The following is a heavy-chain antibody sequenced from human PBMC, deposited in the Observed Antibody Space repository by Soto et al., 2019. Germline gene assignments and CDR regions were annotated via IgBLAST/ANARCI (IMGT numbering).Heavy chain of an antibody. Sequence: QVQLVQSGAEVKKPGSSVKVSCKASGGTFSSYAISWVRQAPGQGLEWMGGIIPIFGTANYAQKFQGRVTITADESTSTAYMELRSLRSEDTAVYYCARGRQDYDFWSGYYYYYGMDVWGQGTTVTVSS. CDR3: ARGRQDYDFWSGYYYYYGMDV. CDR2: IIPIFGTA. V-gene: IGHV1-69*12. J-gene: IGHJ6*02. D-gene: IGHD3-3*01. CDR1: GGTFSSYA.